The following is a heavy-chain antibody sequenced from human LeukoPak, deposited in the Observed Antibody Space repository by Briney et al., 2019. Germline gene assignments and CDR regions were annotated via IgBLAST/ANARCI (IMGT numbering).Heavy chain of an antibody. CDR2: IKQDGSEE. D-gene: IGHD6-6*01. CDR3: ARDAYSSSLPHVYYYYYMDV. J-gene: IGHJ6*03. Sequence: GGSLRLSCAASGFTFSSYWMSWVRQAPGKGLEWVANIKQDGSEEYYVDSVKGRFTISRDNAKNSLYLQMNSLRAEDTAVYYCARDAYSSSLPHVYYYYYMDVWGKGTTVTVSS. V-gene: IGHV3-7*01. CDR1: GFTFSSYW.